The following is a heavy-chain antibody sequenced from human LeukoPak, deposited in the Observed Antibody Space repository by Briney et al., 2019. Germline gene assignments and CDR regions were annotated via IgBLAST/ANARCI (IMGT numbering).Heavy chain of an antibody. CDR1: GFTFDDYA. D-gene: IGHD2-2*03. J-gene: IGHJ4*02. CDR2: ISGDGGST. CDR3: AKYIGESIGYCQPGIDY. V-gene: IGHV3-43*02. Sequence: GGSLRLSCAASGFTFDDYAMNWVRQAPGKGLEWVSFISGDGGSTYYADSVKGRFTISRDNSKNSLYLQMNSLRTEDTAWYYCAKYIGESIGYCQPGIDYWGQGTLVTVSS.